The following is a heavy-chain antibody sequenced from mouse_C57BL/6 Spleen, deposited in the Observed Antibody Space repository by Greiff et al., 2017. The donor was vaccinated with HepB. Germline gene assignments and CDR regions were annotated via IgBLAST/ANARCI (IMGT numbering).Heavy chain of an antibody. CDR2: ISDGGSYT. V-gene: IGHV5-4*03. CDR3: ARGDYDKYYFDY. CDR1: GFTFSSYA. D-gene: IGHD2-4*01. Sequence: DVKLEESGGGLVKPGGSLKLSCAASGFTFSSYAMSWVRQTPEKRLEWVATISDGGSYTYYPDNVKGRFTISRDNAKNNLYLQMSHLKSEDTAMYYCARGDYDKYYFDYWGQGTTLTVSS. J-gene: IGHJ2*01.